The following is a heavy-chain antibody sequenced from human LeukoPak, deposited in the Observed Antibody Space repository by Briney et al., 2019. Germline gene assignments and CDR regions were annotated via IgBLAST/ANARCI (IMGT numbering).Heavy chain of an antibody. V-gene: IGHV1-69*04. CDR1: GGTFSSYA. CDR3: ARDAPAFSETASFDY. Sequence: SVKVSCKASGGTFSSYAISWVRQAPGQGLEWMGRIIPILGIANYARKFQGRVTITADKSTSTAYMELSSLRSEDTAVYYCARDAPAFSETASFDYWGQGTLVTVSS. J-gene: IGHJ4*02. CDR2: IIPILGIA. D-gene: IGHD2/OR15-2a*01.